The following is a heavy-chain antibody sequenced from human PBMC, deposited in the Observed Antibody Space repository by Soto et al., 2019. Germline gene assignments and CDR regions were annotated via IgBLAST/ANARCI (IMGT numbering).Heavy chain of an antibody. J-gene: IGHJ4*02. CDR3: ARGLKGRYFDWLSTPIWDY. CDR2: IYYSGST. Sequence: SETLSLTFTVSGGSISSYYWCWIRQPPGKGLEWIGYIYYSGSTNYNPSLKSRVTISVDTSKNQFSLKLSSVTAADTAVYYCARGLKGRYFDWLSTPIWDYWGQGTLVTVSS. D-gene: IGHD3-9*01. CDR1: GGSISSYY. V-gene: IGHV4-59*01.